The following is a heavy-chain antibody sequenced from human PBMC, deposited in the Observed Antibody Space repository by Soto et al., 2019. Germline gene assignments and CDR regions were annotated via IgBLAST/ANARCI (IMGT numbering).Heavy chain of an antibody. D-gene: IGHD1-7*01. V-gene: IGHV1-69*13. Sequence: SGKVSCNASGGTFSVYAINWVRQAPGQGLEWMGGIIPMFGAEKYAQKFQGRVTITAAYMELRSLRSEDTAVYYCARGVGGTSGDFARERFYYHHLDVWGQGTTVTVSS. CDR2: IIPMFGAE. CDR1: GGTFSVYA. CDR3: ARGVGGTSGDFARERFYYHHLDV. J-gene: IGHJ6*02.